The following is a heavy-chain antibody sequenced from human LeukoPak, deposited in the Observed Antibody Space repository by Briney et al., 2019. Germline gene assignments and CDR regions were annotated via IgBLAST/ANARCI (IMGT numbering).Heavy chain of an antibody. V-gene: IGHV5-51*01. D-gene: IGHD3-3*01. CDR2: IYAGDSDT. CDR1: GYSFINFW. J-gene: IGHJ4*02. CDR3: ARQRGYDPFDY. Sequence: GESLKISCKGSGYSFINFWIAWVRQMPGKGLEWMGIIYAGDSDTRYSPSFQGQVTTSVDKSISTAYLQWSSLKASDTAMYYCARQRGYDPFDYWGQGTLVTVSS.